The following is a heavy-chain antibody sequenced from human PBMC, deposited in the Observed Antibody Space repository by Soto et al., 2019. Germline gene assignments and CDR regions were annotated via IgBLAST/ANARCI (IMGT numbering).Heavy chain of an antibody. Sequence: EVQLVETGGGLIQPGGSLRLSCAASGFTVSSNYMSWVRQAPGKGLEWVSVIYSGGSTYYADSVKGRFTISRDNSKNTLYLQMNSLRAEDTAVYYCARRRGYEDWNHYYYYYGMDVWGQGTTVTVSS. J-gene: IGHJ6*02. CDR2: IYSGGST. CDR1: GFTVSSNY. D-gene: IGHD1-1*01. CDR3: ARRRGYEDWNHYYYYYGMDV. V-gene: IGHV3-53*02.